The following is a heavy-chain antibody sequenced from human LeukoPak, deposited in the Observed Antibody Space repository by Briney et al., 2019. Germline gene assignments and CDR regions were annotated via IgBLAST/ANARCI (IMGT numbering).Heavy chain of an antibody. V-gene: IGHV3-23*01. CDR2: ISGSDGST. CDR3: ARDLNSGSYYGGYYFDY. D-gene: IGHD1-26*01. Sequence: GGSLRLSCAASGFTFSSYAMAWVRQAPGKGLEWVSGISGSDGSTHYADSVKGRFTISRDNAKNSLYLQMNSLRAEDTAVYYCARDLNSGSYYGGYYFDYWGQGTLVTVSS. CDR1: GFTFSSYA. J-gene: IGHJ4*02.